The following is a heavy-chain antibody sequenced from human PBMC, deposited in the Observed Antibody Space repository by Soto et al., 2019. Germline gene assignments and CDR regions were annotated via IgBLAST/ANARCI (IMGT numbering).Heavy chain of an antibody. D-gene: IGHD2-2*01. CDR3: ARVNGYCSSTSCSPTYYYYYMDV. Sequence: QVQLQQWGAGLLKPSETLSLTCAVYGGSFSGYYWSWIRQSPGKGLEWIGEINHSGSTNYNPSLKSRVTISVDTSKNQFSLKLSSVTAADTAVYYCARVNGYCSSTSCSPTYYYYYMDVWGKGTTVTVSS. CDR2: INHSGST. J-gene: IGHJ6*03. V-gene: IGHV4-34*01. CDR1: GGSFSGYY.